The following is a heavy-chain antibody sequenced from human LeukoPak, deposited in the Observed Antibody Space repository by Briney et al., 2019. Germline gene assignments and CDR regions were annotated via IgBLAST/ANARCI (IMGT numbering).Heavy chain of an antibody. CDR2: IYYSGST. CDR3: ARGGGILGWDILVNWFDP. CDR1: GGSISSYY. D-gene: IGHD3-9*01. Sequence: NPSETLSLTCTVSGGSISSYYWSWIRQAPGKGLEWIGYIYYSGSTNYNPSLKSRVTISVDTSKNQFSLKLSSVTAADTAVYYCARGGGILGWDILVNWFDPWGQGTLVTVSS. V-gene: IGHV4-59*01. J-gene: IGHJ5*02.